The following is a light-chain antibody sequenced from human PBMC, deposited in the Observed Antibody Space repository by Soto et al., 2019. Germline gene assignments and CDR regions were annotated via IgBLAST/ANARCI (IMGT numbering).Light chain of an antibody. CDR1: SRDVGGSNS. V-gene: IGLV2-14*01. Sequence: QSVLTQAASVSGSPGQSITISCTGTSRDVGGSNSVSWYQQHPGKAPKLLIYDVTNRPSGVSNRFSGSKSGNTASLTSSGLQAEDEADYYCSSYTSSSTVVFGGGTKLTVL. J-gene: IGLJ2*01. CDR3: SSYTSSSTVV. CDR2: DVT.